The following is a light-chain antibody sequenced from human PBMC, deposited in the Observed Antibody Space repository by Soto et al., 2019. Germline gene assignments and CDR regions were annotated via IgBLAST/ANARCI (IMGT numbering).Light chain of an antibody. CDR2: DAS. CDR1: QSVSSY. CDR3: QQYNDWPPYT. Sequence: EIVLTQSPATLSLSPGERATLSCRASQSVSSYLAWYQQKPGQAPRLLIYDASNRATGIPARFSGSGSGTDFTLTISSLQSEDIAVYFCQQYNDWPPYTFGQGTKLEIK. V-gene: IGKV3-11*01. J-gene: IGKJ2*01.